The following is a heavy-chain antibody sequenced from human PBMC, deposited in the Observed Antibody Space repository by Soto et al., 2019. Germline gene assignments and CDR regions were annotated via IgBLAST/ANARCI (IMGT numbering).Heavy chain of an antibody. V-gene: IGHV6-1*01. CDR2: TYYRSKWYN. D-gene: IGHD3-10*01. CDR1: GDSVSSNSAA. CDR3: ARDSYSPPGFGDQDGMDV. Sequence: QVQLQQSGPGLVKPSQTLSLTCAISGDSVSSNSAAWNWIRQSPSRGLEWLGRTYYRSKWYNDYAVSVTSRITTNPDTSKNHFALQLNSVTPEDTAVYYCARDSYSPPGFGDQDGMDVWGQGTTVTVSS. J-gene: IGHJ6*02.